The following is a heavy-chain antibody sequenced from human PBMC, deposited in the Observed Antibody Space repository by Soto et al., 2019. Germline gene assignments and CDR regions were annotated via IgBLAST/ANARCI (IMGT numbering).Heavy chain of an antibody. CDR3: ARGKGSSWYNY. CDR1: GGSISSYY. V-gene: IGHV4-59*01. Sequence: QVQLQESGPGLVKPSETLSLTCTVSGGSISSYYWSWIRQPPGKGLEWIGYIYYSGSTNYNPSLKRRVTISVDTSKNQFSLKLSSVTAADTAVYYCARGKGSSWYNYWGQGTLVTVSS. D-gene: IGHD6-13*01. J-gene: IGHJ4*02. CDR2: IYYSGST.